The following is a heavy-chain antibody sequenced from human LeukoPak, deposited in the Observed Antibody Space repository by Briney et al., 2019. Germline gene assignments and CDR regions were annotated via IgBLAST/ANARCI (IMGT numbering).Heavy chain of an antibody. CDR3: ARHRGSSSEFDP. D-gene: IGHD6-6*01. CDR2: IYCSGTT. Sequence: PSETLSLTCTVSGVSIYSNNYYWGWIRQPPGKGLEWIGNIYCSGTTYYNLSLKSRVTMSVDTSKNQFSLKLRSVTAADTAVYYCARHRGSSSEFDPWGQGTLVTISS. CDR1: GVSIYSNNYY. V-gene: IGHV4-39*01. J-gene: IGHJ5*02.